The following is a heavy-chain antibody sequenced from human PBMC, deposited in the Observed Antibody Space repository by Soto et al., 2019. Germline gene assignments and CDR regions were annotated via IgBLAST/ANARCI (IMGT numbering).Heavy chain of an antibody. J-gene: IGHJ4*02. Sequence: PSETLSLTCTVSGGSIISYYWSWIRQPPGKGLEWIGYIYYSGSTNYNPSLKSRVTISVGTSKNQFSLKLSSVTAADTAVYYCARRHGAYFDYWGQGTLVTVS. CDR2: IYYSGST. V-gene: IGHV4-59*01. D-gene: IGHD3-10*01. CDR3: ARRHGAYFDY. CDR1: GGSIISYY.